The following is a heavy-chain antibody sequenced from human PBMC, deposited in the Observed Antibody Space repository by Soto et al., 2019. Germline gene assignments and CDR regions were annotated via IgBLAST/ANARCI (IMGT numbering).Heavy chain of an antibody. Sequence: QVQLQESGPGLVKPSETLSLTCTVSGASISSYYWNWIRQTPSKGLEWIGFIHYRGNSYFNPSLTRRLHISGATARNHFSLNRNFVTAADTAVYYCARWGDTAELSLPGFDIWGQGTMVTVSS. V-gene: IGHV4-59*08. J-gene: IGHJ3*02. CDR2: IHYRGNS. CDR3: ARWGDTAELSLPGFDI. CDR1: GASISSYY. D-gene: IGHD1-7*01.